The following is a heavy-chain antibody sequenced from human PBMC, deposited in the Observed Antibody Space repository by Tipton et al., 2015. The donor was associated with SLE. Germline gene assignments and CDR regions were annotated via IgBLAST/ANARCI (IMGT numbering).Heavy chain of an antibody. Sequence: TLSLTCSVSGVSISTYYWSWIRQPPGKGLEWIGYMYYSGSTTYNPSLKSRVTISIDTSKNQFSLKLNTVTAAVTAVYYCARDLSGEFDFWGQATLVTVSS. V-gene: IGHV4-59*01. CDR2: MYYSGST. D-gene: IGHD3-10*01. CDR3: ARDLSGEFDF. CDR1: GVSISTYY. J-gene: IGHJ4*02.